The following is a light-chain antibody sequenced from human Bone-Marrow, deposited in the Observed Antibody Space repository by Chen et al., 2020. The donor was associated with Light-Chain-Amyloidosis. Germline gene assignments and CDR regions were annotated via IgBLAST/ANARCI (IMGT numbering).Light chain of an antibody. Sequence: NFMLTQPHSVSESPGKTVIISCTRSSGSIATNYVQWYQQRPGSSPTTVIYEDDQSPSGVPDRFSGSIDRSSNSASHTISGLKTEDEADYYCQSYQGSSQGVFGGGTKLTVL. CDR3: QSYQGSSQGV. J-gene: IGLJ3*02. CDR2: EDD. V-gene: IGLV6-57*01. CDR1: SGSIATNY.